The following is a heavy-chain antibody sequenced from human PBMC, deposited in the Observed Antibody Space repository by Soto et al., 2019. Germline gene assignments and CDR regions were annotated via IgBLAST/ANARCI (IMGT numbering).Heavy chain of an antibody. V-gene: IGHV4-59*01. D-gene: IGHD6-19*01. CDR3: ARNSGSGWTSLNFDY. J-gene: IGHJ4*02. CDR2: IYYRGST. CDR1: GGSISSYY. Sequence: PSETLSLTCNVSGGSISSYYWSWIRQPPGKGLEWIGYIYYRGSTNYNPSLKSRVTMSLDTSKNQFSLKLSSVTAADTAVYYCARNSGSGWTSLNFDYWGQGTLVTVSS.